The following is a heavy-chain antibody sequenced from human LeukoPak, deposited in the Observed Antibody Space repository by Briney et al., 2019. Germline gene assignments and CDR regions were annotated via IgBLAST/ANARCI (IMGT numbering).Heavy chain of an antibody. CDR3: ARDKVTHFGYGMDV. J-gene: IGHJ6*04. V-gene: IGHV3-7*03. D-gene: IGHD3-3*01. Sequence: GGSLRLSCAASGFTFSSYWMSWVRQAPGKGLEWVANIKQDGSEKYYVYSVKGRFTISRDNAKNSLYLQMNSLRAEDTAVYYCARDKVTHFGYGMDVWGKGTTVTVSS. CDR1: GFTFSSYW. CDR2: IKQDGSEK.